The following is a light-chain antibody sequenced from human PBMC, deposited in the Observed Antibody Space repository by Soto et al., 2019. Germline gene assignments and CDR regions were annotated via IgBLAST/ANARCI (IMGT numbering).Light chain of an antibody. CDR1: QSVSSSY. J-gene: IGKJ2*01. CDR2: GAS. CDR3: QQYGSCHPLT. V-gene: IGKV3-20*01. Sequence: DIVLTPSPSPLSLSPGERATLSCRASQSVSSSYLAWYQQKPGQAPRLLIYGASSRATGIPDSFSGSGSGTDFTLTISSLEPEDFSVYYCQQYGSCHPLTFGQGTKLEIK.